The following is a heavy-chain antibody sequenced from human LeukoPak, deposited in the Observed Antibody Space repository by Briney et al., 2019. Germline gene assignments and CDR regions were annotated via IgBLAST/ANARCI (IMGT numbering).Heavy chain of an antibody. D-gene: IGHD2-8*01. V-gene: IGHV4-59*01. CDR3: ARDNGNKYYFDY. CDR2: IFCTGST. CDR1: GGSISSYY. Sequence: PSETLSLTCTVSGGSISSYYWSWIRQPPGKGPEWIGYIFCTGSTDYNPSLKSRVTISVDTPKRQFSLKLTSVTAADTAVYYCARDNGNKYYFDYWGQGTLVTVSS. J-gene: IGHJ4*02.